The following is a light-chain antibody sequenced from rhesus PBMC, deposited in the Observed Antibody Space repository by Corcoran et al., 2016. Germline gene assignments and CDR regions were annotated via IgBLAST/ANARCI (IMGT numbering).Light chain of an antibody. CDR3: HQYNNIPLT. V-gene: IGKV1-66*01. Sequence: DIQMTQSPSSLSASVGDRVTITCRASQGINNYLSWSQQKPGEAPKPLIYYASHLETGVPSRFSGSGSGTDYTLTISSLQPEDIATYFCHQYNNIPLTFGGGTKVEIK. CDR1: QGINNY. J-gene: IGKJ4*01. CDR2: YAS.